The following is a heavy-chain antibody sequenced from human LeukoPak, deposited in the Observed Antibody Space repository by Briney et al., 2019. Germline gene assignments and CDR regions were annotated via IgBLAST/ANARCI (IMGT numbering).Heavy chain of an antibody. J-gene: IGHJ5*02. CDR3: ASVLGYCSGGSCYDLKFDP. D-gene: IGHD2-15*01. CDR2: IYYSGST. V-gene: IGHV4-30-4*08. Sequence: SQTLSLTCTVSGGSISSGDYYWSWIRQPPGKGLEWIGYIYYSGSTYYNPSLKSRVTISVDTSKNQFSLKLSSVTAADTAVYYCASVLGYCSGGSCYDLKFDPWGQGTLVTVSS. CDR1: GGSISSGDYY.